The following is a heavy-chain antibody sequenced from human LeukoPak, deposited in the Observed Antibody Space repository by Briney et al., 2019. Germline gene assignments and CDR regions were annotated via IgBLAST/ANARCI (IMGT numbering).Heavy chain of an antibody. Sequence: PSETLSLTCTVSGGSISSYYWTWARQPAGKGLEWIGRIYISGSANYNPSLQSRVTMSLDTSKNQFSLKLYSVTAADTAVYYCARLHYDFWSGNYYHNWIDPWGQGTLVTVSS. CDR1: GGSISSYY. D-gene: IGHD3-3*01. CDR2: IYISGSA. J-gene: IGHJ5*02. CDR3: ARLHYDFWSGNYYHNWIDP. V-gene: IGHV4-4*07.